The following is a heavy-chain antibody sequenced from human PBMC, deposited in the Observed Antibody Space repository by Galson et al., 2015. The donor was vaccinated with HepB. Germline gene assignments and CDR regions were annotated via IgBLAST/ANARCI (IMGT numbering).Heavy chain of an antibody. J-gene: IGHJ4*02. D-gene: IGHD3-16*02. Sequence: QSGAEVKKPGESLKISCKGSGYSFTSYWIGWVRQMPGKGLEWMGIIYPGDSDTRYSPSFQGQVTISADKSISTAYLQWSSLKASDTAMYYCARRHDYIWGSYRFEGEYDYWGQGTLVTVSS. CDR3: ARRHDYIWGSYRFEGEYDY. CDR2: IYPGDSDT. CDR1: GYSFTSYW. V-gene: IGHV5-51*03.